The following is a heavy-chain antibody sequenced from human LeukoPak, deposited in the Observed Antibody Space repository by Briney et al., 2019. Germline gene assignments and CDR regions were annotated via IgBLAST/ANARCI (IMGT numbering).Heavy chain of an antibody. Sequence: VASVKVSCKASGYTFTSYGISWVRQAPGQGLEWMGGFDPEDGETIYAQKFQGRVTMTEDTSTDTAYMELSSLRSEDTAVYYCATQLELRSFDYWGQGTLVTVSS. CDR2: FDPEDGET. CDR1: GYTFTSYG. D-gene: IGHD1-7*01. V-gene: IGHV1-24*01. J-gene: IGHJ4*02. CDR3: ATQLELRSFDY.